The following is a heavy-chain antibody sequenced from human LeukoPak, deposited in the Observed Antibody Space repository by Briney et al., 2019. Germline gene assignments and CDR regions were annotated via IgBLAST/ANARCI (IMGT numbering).Heavy chain of an antibody. D-gene: IGHD3-22*01. Sequence: GGSLRLSCAASGFTFSNYSMNWVRQAPGKGLEWASSISSSSYIYYADSVKGRFTISRDNAKNSLYLQMNSLRAEDTAVYYCATAEIDYYDSSGRDYWGQGTLVTVSS. CDR3: ATAEIDYYDSSGRDY. J-gene: IGHJ4*02. V-gene: IGHV3-21*01. CDR1: GFTFSNYS. CDR2: ISSSSYI.